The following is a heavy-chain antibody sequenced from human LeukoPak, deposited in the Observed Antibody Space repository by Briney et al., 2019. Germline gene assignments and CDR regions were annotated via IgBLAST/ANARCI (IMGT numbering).Heavy chain of an antibody. CDR3: AREGDSGNLA. V-gene: IGHV1-2*02. CDR1: AYTFTGYY. CDR2: INPNSGGT. Sequence: GASVKVSCKASAYTFTGYYMHWVRRAPGQGLEWMGWINPNSGGTNYAQDFHGRVTMTRDTSISTAYMELSRLRSDDTSIYYCAREGDSGNLAWGQGTLVTVSS. J-gene: IGHJ5*02. D-gene: IGHD1-26*01.